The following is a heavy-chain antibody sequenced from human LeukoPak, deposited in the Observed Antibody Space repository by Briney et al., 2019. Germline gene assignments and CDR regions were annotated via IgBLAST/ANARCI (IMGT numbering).Heavy chain of an antibody. D-gene: IGHD4-17*01. CDR1: GYTFTGYY. Sequence: ASVKVSCKASGYTFTGYYMHWVRQAPGQGLEWMGWINPNSGGTNYAQKFQGRVTMTRDTSISTAYMELSRLRSDDTAVYYCARHFPTRMTTVTLFDYWGQGTLVTVSS. V-gene: IGHV1-2*02. CDR3: ARHFPTRMTTVTLFDY. J-gene: IGHJ4*02. CDR2: INPNSGGT.